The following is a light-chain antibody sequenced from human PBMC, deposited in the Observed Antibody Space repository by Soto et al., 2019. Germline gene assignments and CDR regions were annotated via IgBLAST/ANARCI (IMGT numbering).Light chain of an antibody. CDR2: DAS. Sequence: DIQMTQSPSSLSASIGDRVTITCQASRDIGNSLNWYQHKPGRAPNLLIDDASNLERGAPSRFSGSGSGTEFSLPISSLQPEDMATYYCQQDDNLPYTFGQGTKLEI. CDR3: QQDDNLPYT. J-gene: IGKJ2*01. V-gene: IGKV1-33*01. CDR1: RDIGNS.